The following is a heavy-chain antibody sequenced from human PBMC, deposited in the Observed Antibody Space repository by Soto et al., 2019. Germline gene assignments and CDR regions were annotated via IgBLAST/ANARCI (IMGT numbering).Heavy chain of an antibody. CDR1: GGSISSGGYY. V-gene: IGHV4-31*03. CDR3: ARERPLDQWSSGYYYRYFDY. D-gene: IGHD3-22*01. CDR2: IYYSGST. J-gene: IGHJ4*02. Sequence: PSETLSLTCTVSGGSISSGGYYWSWIRQHPGKGLEWIGYIYYSGSTYYNPSLKSRVTISVDTSKNQFSLKLSSVTAADTAVYYCARERPLDQWSSGYYYRYFDYWGQGTLVTSPQ.